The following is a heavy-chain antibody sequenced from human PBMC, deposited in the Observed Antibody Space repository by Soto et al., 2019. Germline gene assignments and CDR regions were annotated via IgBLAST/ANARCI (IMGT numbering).Heavy chain of an antibody. V-gene: IGHV3-15*07. D-gene: IGHD2-21*02. J-gene: IGHJ6*02. CDR3: TTDPGCGGDCGGYYYYGMDV. CDR2: IKSKTDGGTT. Sequence: GGSLRLSCAASGFTFSNAWMNWVRQAPGKGLEWVGRIKSKTDGGTTDYAAPVKGRFTISRDDSKNTLYLQMNSLKTEDTAVYYCTTDPGCGGDCGGYYYYGMDVWGQGTTVTVSS. CDR1: GFTFSNAW.